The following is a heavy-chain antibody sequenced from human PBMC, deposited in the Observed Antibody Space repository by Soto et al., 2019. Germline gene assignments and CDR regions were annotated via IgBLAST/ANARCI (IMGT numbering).Heavy chain of an antibody. CDR2: IYYSGST. J-gene: IGHJ4*02. CDR3: ARGTAVTFGGVIVAGSFDY. D-gene: IGHD3-16*02. Sequence: QVQLQESGPGLVKPSQTLSLTCTVSGGSISSGDYYWSWIRQPPGKGLEWIGYIYYSGSTYYNPSLKGRVTISVDTAKNQLPLRVSSVTAADTAVYYCARGTAVTFGGVIVAGSFDYWGQGTLVTVSS. CDR1: GGSISSGDYY. V-gene: IGHV4-30-4*01.